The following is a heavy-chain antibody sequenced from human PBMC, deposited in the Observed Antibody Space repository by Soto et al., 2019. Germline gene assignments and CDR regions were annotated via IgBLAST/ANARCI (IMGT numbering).Heavy chain of an antibody. CDR3: ARLAIRTTVEA. J-gene: IGHJ6*02. CDR2: ISSEGSRT. Sequence: PGGSLRLSCAASGFTFSNYWMHWVRQTPERGLVWVSSISSEGSRTDHADSVKGRITISRDNAKNTLYLQMDSLRAEDTAVYFCARLAIRTTVEAWGQGTTVTVSS. V-gene: IGHV3-74*01. CDR1: GFTFSNYW. D-gene: IGHD4-17*01.